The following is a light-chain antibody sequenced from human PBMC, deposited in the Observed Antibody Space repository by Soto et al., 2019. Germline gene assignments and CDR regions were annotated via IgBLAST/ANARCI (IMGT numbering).Light chain of an antibody. CDR1: QSISNY. Sequence: DIQMTQSPSSLSASVGDRVTITCRASQSISNYLNWYQQKPGKAPKLLIYAASSLQPGVPSRFSGSGSGTDFTLNINGLQPEDFATYYCQQSYATPRTFGQGTKVEIK. CDR3: QQSYATPRT. J-gene: IGKJ1*01. CDR2: AAS. V-gene: IGKV1-39*01.